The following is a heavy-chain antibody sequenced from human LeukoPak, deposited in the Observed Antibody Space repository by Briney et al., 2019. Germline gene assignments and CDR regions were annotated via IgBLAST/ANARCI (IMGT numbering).Heavy chain of an antibody. J-gene: IGHJ4*02. CDR2: IKQDGSEK. D-gene: IGHD1-26*01. V-gene: IGHV3-7*01. CDR3: AREGEEWELLYYFDY. Sequence: HSGGSLRLSCAASGFTFSSYWMSWVRQAPGKGLEWVANIKQDGSEKYYVDSVKGRFTISRDNAKNSLYLQMNSLRAEDTAVYYCAREGEEWELLYYFDYWGQGTLVTVSS. CDR1: GFTFSSYW.